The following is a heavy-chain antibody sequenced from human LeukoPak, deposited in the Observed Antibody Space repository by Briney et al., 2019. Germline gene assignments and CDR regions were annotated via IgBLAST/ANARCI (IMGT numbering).Heavy chain of an antibody. V-gene: IGHV3-53*01. CDR3: VFGDSNH. CDR1: GLTGSHNY. Sequence: PGGSLRLSCAASGLTGSHNYVSWVRQAPGKGLEWVSAIHTSGDTCYADSVKGRFTISRDTSKNTLYLQINSLRVEDTAVYCIVFGDSNHWGQGTLVTVSS. CDR2: IHTSGDT. D-gene: IGHD4-17*01. J-gene: IGHJ5*02.